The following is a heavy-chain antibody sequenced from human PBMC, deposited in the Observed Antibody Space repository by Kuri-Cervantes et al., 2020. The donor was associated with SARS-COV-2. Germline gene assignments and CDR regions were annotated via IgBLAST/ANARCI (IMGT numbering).Heavy chain of an antibody. Sequence: GESLKISCAASGLSVFNKYMSWVRQAPGKGLEWVSIIYDSGSTYYRDSVKGRFTISRDNSKNTLYLQMNSLRAEDTAVYYCAKSEGHDFWSGYSYFDYWGQGTLVTVSS. CDR2: IYDSGST. D-gene: IGHD3-3*01. CDR3: AKSEGHDFWSGYSYFDY. V-gene: IGHV3-53*01. CDR1: GLSVFNKY. J-gene: IGHJ4*02.